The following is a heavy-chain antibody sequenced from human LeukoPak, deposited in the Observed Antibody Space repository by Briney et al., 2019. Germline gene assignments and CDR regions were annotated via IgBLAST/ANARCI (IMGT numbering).Heavy chain of an antibody. Sequence: SETLSLTCAVYGGSFSGYYWSWIRRPPGKGLEWIGEINHSGSTNYNPSLKSRVTISVDTSKNQFSLKLSSVTAADTAVYYCARYDFWSGLPDYWGQGTLVTVSS. D-gene: IGHD3-3*01. V-gene: IGHV4-34*01. CDR1: GGSFSGYY. CDR2: INHSGST. CDR3: ARYDFWSGLPDY. J-gene: IGHJ4*02.